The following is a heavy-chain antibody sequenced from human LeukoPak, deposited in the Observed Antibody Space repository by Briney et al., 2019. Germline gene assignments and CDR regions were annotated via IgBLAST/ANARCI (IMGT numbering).Heavy chain of an antibody. CDR3: TRWYYGLGVDY. CDR2: IRSKAYGGTT. J-gene: IGHJ4*02. D-gene: IGHD3-10*01. V-gene: IGHV3-49*04. CDR1: GFTFGDYA. Sequence: GGSLRLSCTASGFTFGDYAMSWVRQAPGKGLEWVGFIRSKAYGGTTEYAASAKGRFTISRDDSKSIAYLQMNSLKTEDTAVYYCTRWYYGLGVDYWGQGTLVTVSS.